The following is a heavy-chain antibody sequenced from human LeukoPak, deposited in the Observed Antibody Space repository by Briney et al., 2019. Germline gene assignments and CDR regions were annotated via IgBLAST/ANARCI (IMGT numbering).Heavy chain of an antibody. Sequence: PGGSLTLSCAASGLTLSNYWLTWVRQAPGKGLEWVANINQDGSEKNYVDSVKGRFTISRDNAKNSLYLEMNSLRAEDMGVYYCARDSRGYPYWGQGTLVTVSS. D-gene: IGHD3-22*01. CDR1: GLTLSNYW. CDR2: INQDGSEK. V-gene: IGHV3-7*05. J-gene: IGHJ4*02. CDR3: ARDSRGYPY.